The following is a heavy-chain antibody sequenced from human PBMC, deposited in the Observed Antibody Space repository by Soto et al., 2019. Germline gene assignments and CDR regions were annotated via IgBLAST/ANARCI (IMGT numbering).Heavy chain of an antibody. J-gene: IGHJ5*02. V-gene: IGHV4-59*01. Sequence: SETLSFTCTVSGGSISSYYWSWIRQPPGKGLEWIGYIYYSGSTNYNPSLKSRVTISVDTSKNQFSLKLSSVTAADTAVYYCARAGGYCSGGSCYSRYLSWFDPWGQGTLVTVSS. CDR3: ARAGGYCSGGSCYSRYLSWFDP. CDR1: GGSISSYY. CDR2: IYYSGST. D-gene: IGHD2-15*01.